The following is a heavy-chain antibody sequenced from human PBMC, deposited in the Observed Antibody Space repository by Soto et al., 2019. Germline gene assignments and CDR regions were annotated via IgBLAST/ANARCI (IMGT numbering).Heavy chain of an antibody. V-gene: IGHV2-5*02. CDR1: GFSLSTSGVG. CDR3: AHRPPTYCGGDCYFD. D-gene: IGHD2-21*02. CDR2: IYWDDDK. J-gene: IGHJ4*02. Sequence: QITLKESGPTLVKPTQTLTQTCTFSGFSLSTSGVGVGWIRQPPGKALEWLALIYWDDDKRYSPSLKSRLTITKDTSKNQVVLTMTNMDPVDTATYDCAHRPPTYCGGDCYFDWGQGTLVTVSS.